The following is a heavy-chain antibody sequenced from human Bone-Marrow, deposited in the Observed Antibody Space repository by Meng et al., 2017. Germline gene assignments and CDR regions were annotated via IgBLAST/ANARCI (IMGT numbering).Heavy chain of an antibody. CDR2: IYHSGNT. Sequence: QVQLQESGPGLGKPSGRRARTGAVSGGSSSSSNWWSWVRQPPGKGLEWIGEIYHSGNTNYNPSLKSRVAMSVDKSKNQFSLRLSSVTAADTAVYYCARARSSSWSFDYWGQGTLVTVSS. D-gene: IGHD6-13*01. J-gene: IGHJ4*02. CDR3: ARARSSSWSFDY. V-gene: IGHV4-4*02. CDR1: GGSSSSSNW.